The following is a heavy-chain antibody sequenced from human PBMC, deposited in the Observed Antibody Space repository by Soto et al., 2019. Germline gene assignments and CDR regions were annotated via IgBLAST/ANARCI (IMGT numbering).Heavy chain of an antibody. D-gene: IGHD3-3*01. J-gene: IGHJ4*02. V-gene: IGHV3-23*01. Sequence: EVQLLESGGGLVQPGGSLRLSCAASGFTVSSYAMSWVRQAPGKGLEWVSAISGSGGSTYYAYSVKGRFTISRDNAKNPLYLQMTSLRAEDTAVYYCAAPGGDLLFDYWGQGTLVTVSS. CDR2: ISGSGGST. CDR3: AAPGGDLLFDY. CDR1: GFTVSSYA.